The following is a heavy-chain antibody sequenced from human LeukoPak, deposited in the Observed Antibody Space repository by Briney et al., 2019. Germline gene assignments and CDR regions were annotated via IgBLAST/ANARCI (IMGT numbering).Heavy chain of an antibody. Sequence: PSETLSLTCTVSGYSISSGYYWGWIRQPPGKGLEWIGSIYHSGTTYYNPSLKSRVTISVDTSKNQFSLRLSSVTAADTAVYYCARNIFWSGSYYDYWGQGTLVTVSS. V-gene: IGHV4-38-2*02. D-gene: IGHD3-3*01. CDR1: GYSISSGYY. CDR3: ARNIFWSGSYYDY. CDR2: IYHSGTT. J-gene: IGHJ4*02.